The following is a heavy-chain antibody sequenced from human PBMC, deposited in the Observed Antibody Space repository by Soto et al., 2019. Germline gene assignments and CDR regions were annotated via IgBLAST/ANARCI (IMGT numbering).Heavy chain of an antibody. CDR1: GFTFSNYW. Sequence: SGGGLVQPGGSLRLSCAGSGFTFSNYWINWVRQTPGKGLEWVANIKPDGSEKNYVDSVKGRFAVSRDNAKDSVYLQMNSLRAEDTAVYYCARGRRVVSSSSYYYGMDVWGQGTTATVSS. CDR3: ARGRRVVSSSSYYYGMDV. D-gene: IGHD2-21*01. CDR2: IKPDGSEK. V-gene: IGHV3-7*05. J-gene: IGHJ6*02.